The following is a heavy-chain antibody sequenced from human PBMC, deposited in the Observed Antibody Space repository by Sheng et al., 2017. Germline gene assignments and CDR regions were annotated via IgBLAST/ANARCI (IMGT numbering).Heavy chain of an antibody. J-gene: IGHJ4*02. V-gene: IGHV1-18*01. Sequence: QVQLVQSGAEVKKPGASVKVSCKASGYTFTSYGISWVRQAPGQGLEWMGWISAYNGNTNYAQKLQGRVTMTTDTSTSTAYMELRSLRSDDTAVYYCARDPHCSSISCSGALFDYWGQGTLVTVSS. CDR2: ISAYNGNT. CDR3: ARDPHCSSISCSGALFDY. CDR1: GYTFTSYG. D-gene: IGHD2-2*01.